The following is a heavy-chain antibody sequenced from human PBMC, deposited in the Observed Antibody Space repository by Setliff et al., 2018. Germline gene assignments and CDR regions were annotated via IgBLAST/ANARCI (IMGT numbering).Heavy chain of an antibody. CDR2: INPKTGGT. CDR1: GYAFTDNY. D-gene: IGHD3-16*01. J-gene: IGHJ3*01. Sequence: GASVKVSCKTSGYAFTDNYIHWVRQAPGQGLEWMGWINPKTGGTNLAQKFQGWVSMTRDTSTTTAYMELSRLTSDDMAVYFCARSDHLVVDGFDVWGQGTMVTVSS. V-gene: IGHV1-2*04. CDR3: ARSDHLVVDGFDV.